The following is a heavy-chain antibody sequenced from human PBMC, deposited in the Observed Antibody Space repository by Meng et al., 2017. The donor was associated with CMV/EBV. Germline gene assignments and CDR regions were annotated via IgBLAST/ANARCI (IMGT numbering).Heavy chain of an antibody. D-gene: IGHD2-2*01. Sequence: GESLKISCTASGFTFGDYAMSWVRQAPGKGLEWVGFIRSKAYGGRTEYAAYVKGRFTISRDDSKSIAYLQMNSLKTEDTAVYYCTRAQTHDIVVVPAALYYYYGMDVWGQGTTVTVSS. CDR3: TRAQTHDIVVVPAALYYYYGMDV. V-gene: IGHV3-49*04. CDR2: IRSKAYGGRT. J-gene: IGHJ6*02. CDR1: GFTFGDYA.